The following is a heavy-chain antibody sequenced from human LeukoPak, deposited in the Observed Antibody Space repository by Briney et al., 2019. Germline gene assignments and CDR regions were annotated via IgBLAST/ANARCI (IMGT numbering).Heavy chain of an antibody. CDR2: ISSRSTTI. CDR3: ARYSGSHNGVDY. Sequence: GGSLRLSCAASGFTFSSYAMNWVRQAPGKGLEWVSYISSRSTTIIYADPVKGRFTISRDNAKNSLYLQMNSLRDEDTAVYYCARYSGSHNGVDYWGQGTLVTVSS. D-gene: IGHD1-26*01. J-gene: IGHJ4*02. CDR1: GFTFSSYA. V-gene: IGHV3-48*02.